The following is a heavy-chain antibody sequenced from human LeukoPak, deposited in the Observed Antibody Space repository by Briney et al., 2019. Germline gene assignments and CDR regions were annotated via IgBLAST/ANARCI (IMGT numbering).Heavy chain of an antibody. V-gene: IGHV3-20*04. CDR3: ARGSGYSYDDAFDI. J-gene: IGHJ3*02. Sequence: GGSLRLSCAASGFTCSSYGMSWVRQAPGKGLEWVSGINWNGGSTGYADSVKGRFTISRDNAKNSLYLQMNSLRAEDTALYYCARGSGYSYDDAFDIWGQGTMVTVSS. D-gene: IGHD5-18*01. CDR1: GFTCSSYG. CDR2: INWNGGST.